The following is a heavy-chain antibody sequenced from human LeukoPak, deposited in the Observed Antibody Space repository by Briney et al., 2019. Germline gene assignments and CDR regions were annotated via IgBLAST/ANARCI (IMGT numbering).Heavy chain of an antibody. D-gene: IGHD3-10*02. J-gene: IGHJ2*01. CDR1: GFTFRNYA. CDR3: ARDDVLSLGISFDL. Sequence: GGSLRLSCAASGFTFRNYAMTWVRQAPGKGLVWVSRINTDGSSTGYADSVKGRFTISRDNAKNTLYLQMSSLRAEDTAVYYCARDDVLSLGISFDLWGRGTLVTVSS. V-gene: IGHV3-74*01. CDR2: INTDGSST.